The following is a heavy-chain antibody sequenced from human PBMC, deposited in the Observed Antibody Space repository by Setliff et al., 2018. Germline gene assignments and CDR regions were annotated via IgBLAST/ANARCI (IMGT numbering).Heavy chain of an antibody. CDR2: IYYSGIT. CDR3: ARHPHYDSSGYRDY. V-gene: IGHV4-39*01. J-gene: IGHJ4*02. CDR1: GGSITSGYY. D-gene: IGHD3-22*01. Sequence: PSETLSLTCTVSGGSITSGYYWGWIRQAPGKGLEWIAYIYYSGITYYNPSLKSRVTISVDTSKNQFSLKLSSVTAADTAVYYCARHPHYDSSGYRDYWGQGTLVTVSS.